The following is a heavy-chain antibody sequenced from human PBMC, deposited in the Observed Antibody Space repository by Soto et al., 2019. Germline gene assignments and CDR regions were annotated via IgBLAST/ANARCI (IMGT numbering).Heavy chain of an antibody. J-gene: IGHJ6*03. D-gene: IGHD3-10*01. CDR1: GFTFSSYW. V-gene: IGHV3-7*01. CDR2: IKQDGSEK. CDR3: ARIVGGSGSYYYYYCYMDV. Sequence: EVQLVESGGGLVQPGGSLRLSCAASGFTFSSYWMSWVRQAPGKGLEWVANIKQDGSEKYYVDSVKGRFTISRDNAKNSLYLQMNSLRAEDTAVYYCARIVGGSGSYYYYYCYMDVWGKGTTVTVAS.